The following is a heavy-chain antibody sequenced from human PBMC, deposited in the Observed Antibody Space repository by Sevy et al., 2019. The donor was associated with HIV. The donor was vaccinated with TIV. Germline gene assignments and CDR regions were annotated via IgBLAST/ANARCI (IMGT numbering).Heavy chain of an antibody. D-gene: IGHD2-15*01. CDR3: AREGFGGGWRYGMDL. Sequence: SETLSLTCAVSGGSLGTFYWSWIRRPPGKGLEYIGYLSYSGSSQFTPSLRSRATMSADTSKNEFSLRLTSVTPADTAVYYCAREGFGGGWRYGMDLWGQGTTVTVSS. CDR2: LSYSGSS. J-gene: IGHJ6*02. CDR1: GGSLGTFY. V-gene: IGHV4-59*12.